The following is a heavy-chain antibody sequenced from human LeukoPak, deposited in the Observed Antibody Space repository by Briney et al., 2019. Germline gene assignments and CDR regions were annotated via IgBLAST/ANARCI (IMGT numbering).Heavy chain of an antibody. CDR2: IYYSGST. D-gene: IGHD3-10*01. V-gene: IGHV4-31*03. Sequence: SETLSLTCTVSGGSISSSSYYWGWIRQPPGKGLEWIGYIYYSGSTYYNPSLKSRVTISVDTSKNQFSLKLSSVTAADTAVYYCARVEDYGSGSHNIDYWGQGTLVTVSS. CDR3: ARVEDYGSGSHNIDY. J-gene: IGHJ4*02. CDR1: GGSISSSSYY.